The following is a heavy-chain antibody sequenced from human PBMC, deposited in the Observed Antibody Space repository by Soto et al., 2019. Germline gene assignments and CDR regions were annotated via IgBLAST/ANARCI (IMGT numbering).Heavy chain of an antibody. D-gene: IGHD3-10*01. CDR3: ARDRRWMVRGVIDAFDI. CDR1: GFTFSSYA. J-gene: IGHJ3*02. Sequence: QVQLVESGGGVVQPGRSLRLSCAASGFTFSSYAMHWVRQAPGKGLEWVAVISYDGSNKYYADSVKGRFTISRDNSKNTLYLQMISLRAEDTAVYYCARDRRWMVRGVIDAFDIWGQGTMVTVSS. CDR2: ISYDGSNK. V-gene: IGHV3-30-3*01.